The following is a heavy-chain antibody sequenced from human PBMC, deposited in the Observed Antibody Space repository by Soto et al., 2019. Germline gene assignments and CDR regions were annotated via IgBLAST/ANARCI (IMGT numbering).Heavy chain of an antibody. J-gene: IGHJ6*02. Sequence: AVKVPCKASGGTFSSYAISWVRQAPGQGLEWMGGIIPIFGTANYAQKFQGRVTITADESTSTAYMELSSLRSEDTAVYYCARGPREGDYYYGMDVWGQGTTVTVSS. CDR2: IIPIFGTA. V-gene: IGHV1-69*13. CDR3: ARGPREGDYYYGMDV. CDR1: GGTFSSYA.